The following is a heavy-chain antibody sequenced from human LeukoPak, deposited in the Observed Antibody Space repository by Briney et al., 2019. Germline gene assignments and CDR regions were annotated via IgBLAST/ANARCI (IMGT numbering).Heavy chain of an antibody. V-gene: IGHV4-39*07. J-gene: IGHJ3*02. D-gene: IGHD2-15*01. Sequence: SETQSLTCTVSGGSISSSSYYWGWIRQPPGKGLEWIGSIYYSGSTYYNPSLKSRVTISVDTSKNQFSLKLSSVTAADTAVYYCARDARLCSGGSCSPYDAFDIWGQGTMVTVSS. CDR3: ARDARLCSGGSCSPYDAFDI. CDR1: GGSISSSSYY. CDR2: IYYSGST.